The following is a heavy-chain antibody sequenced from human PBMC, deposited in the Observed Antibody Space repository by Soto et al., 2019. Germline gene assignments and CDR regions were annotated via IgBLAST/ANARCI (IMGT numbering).Heavy chain of an antibody. D-gene: IGHD3-3*01. J-gene: IGHJ6*02. CDR3: AREDFWSGYYLYYGMDV. Sequence: GGSLRLSCAASGFTFSSYAMHWVRQAPGKGLEWVAVISYDGSNKYYADSVKGRFTISRDNSKNTLYLQMNSLRAEDTAVYYCAREDFWSGYYLYYGMDVWGQGTTVTVSS. CDR2: ISYDGSNK. V-gene: IGHV3-30-3*01. CDR1: GFTFSSYA.